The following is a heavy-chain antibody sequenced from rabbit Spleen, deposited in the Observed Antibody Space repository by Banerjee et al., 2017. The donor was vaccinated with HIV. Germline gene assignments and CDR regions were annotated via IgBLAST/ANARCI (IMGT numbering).Heavy chain of an antibody. CDR3: ARGDVGDYGGVSFNL. CDR2: VYTGSSGNT. Sequence: QEQLEESGGDLVKPEGSLTLTCTASGFTLSSSYWISWVRQAPGKGLEWIACVYTGSSGNTYYASWAKGRFTISKSSSTTVTLQMTSLTAADTATYFCARGDVGDYGGVSFNLWGQGTLVTVS. D-gene: IGHD2-1*01. J-gene: IGHJ4*01. CDR1: GFTLSSSYW. V-gene: IGHV1S45*01.